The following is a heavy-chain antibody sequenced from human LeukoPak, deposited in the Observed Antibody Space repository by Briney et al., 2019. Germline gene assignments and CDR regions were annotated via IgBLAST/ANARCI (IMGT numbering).Heavy chain of an antibody. CDR1: GFTFSSYS. Sequence: PGGSLRLSCAASGFTFSSYSMNWVRQAPGKGLEWVSYISSSSSYTNYADSVKGRFTISRDNAKNSLYLQMNSLRAEDTAVYYCARVSGSSWYAIDYWGQGTLVTVSS. V-gene: IGHV3-21*05. D-gene: IGHD6-13*01. CDR3: ARVSGSSWYAIDY. J-gene: IGHJ4*02. CDR2: ISSSSSYT.